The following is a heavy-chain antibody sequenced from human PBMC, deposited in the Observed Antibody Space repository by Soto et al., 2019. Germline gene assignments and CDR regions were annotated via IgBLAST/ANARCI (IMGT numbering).Heavy chain of an antibody. CDR2: IYSGGST. J-gene: IGHJ6*02. Sequence: PGGSLRLSCAASGFTVSSNYMSWVRQAPGKGLEWVSVIYSGGSTYYADSVKGRFTISRDNSKNTLYLQMNSLRAEDTAVYYCARMGVILFYYYGMDVWGQGTTVTVSS. CDR3: ARMGVILFYYYGMDV. D-gene: IGHD3-16*02. CDR1: GFTVSSNY. V-gene: IGHV3-66*01.